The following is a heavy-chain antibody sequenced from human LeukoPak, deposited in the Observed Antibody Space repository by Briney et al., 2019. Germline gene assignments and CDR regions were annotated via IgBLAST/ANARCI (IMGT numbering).Heavy chain of an antibody. Sequence: GRSLRLSCAASGFTSSSYAMHWVRQAPGKGLEWVAVISYDGSNKYYADSVKGRFTISRDNSKNTLYLQMNSLRAEDTAVYYCAREGYGYNPPLEYWGQGTLVTVSS. V-gene: IGHV3-30-3*01. CDR3: AREGYGYNPPLEY. J-gene: IGHJ4*02. CDR2: ISYDGSNK. CDR1: GFTSSSYA. D-gene: IGHD5-24*01.